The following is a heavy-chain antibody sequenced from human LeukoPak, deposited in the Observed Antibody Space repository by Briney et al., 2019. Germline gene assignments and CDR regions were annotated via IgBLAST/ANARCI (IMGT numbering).Heavy chain of an antibody. J-gene: IGHJ4*02. CDR3: ARGNYDSSGYHPWSY. CDR2: IIPILGIA. V-gene: IGHV1-69*04. Sequence: GASVKVSCKASGGTFSSYAISWVRQAPGQGLEWMGRIIPILGIANYAQKFQGRVTITADKSTSTAYMELSSLRSEDTAVYYCARGNYDSSGYHPWSYWGQGTLVTVSS. D-gene: IGHD3-22*01. CDR1: GGTFSSYA.